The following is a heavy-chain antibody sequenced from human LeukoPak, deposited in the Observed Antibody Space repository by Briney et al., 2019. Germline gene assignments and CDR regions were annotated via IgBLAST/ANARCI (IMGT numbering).Heavy chain of an antibody. CDR2: INAGKGNT. CDR3: ARVYYYDSSPYWRNWFDP. V-gene: IGHV1-3*01. D-gene: IGHD3-22*01. Sequence: ASVKVSCKASGYTFTSYAMHWVRQAPGQRLEWMGWINAGKGNTKYSQKFQGRVTITRDTSASTAYMELSSLRSEDTAVYYCARVYYYDSSPYWRNWFDPWGQGTLVTVSS. CDR1: GYTFTSYA. J-gene: IGHJ5*02.